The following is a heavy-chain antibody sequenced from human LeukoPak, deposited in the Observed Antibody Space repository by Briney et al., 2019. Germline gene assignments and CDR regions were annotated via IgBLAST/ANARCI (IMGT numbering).Heavy chain of an antibody. J-gene: IGHJ6*03. CDR3: ARVSSSRLVVPPAKRYYYYYYMDV. D-gene: IGHD2-2*01. CDR1: GFTFSSYA. CDR2: ISSSGTTT. V-gene: IGHV3-11*04. Sequence: PGGSLRLSCAASGFTFSSYAMSWIRQAPGKGLEWLSYISSSGTTTYYADSVKGRFTIFRDNAKNSLYLQMDSLRAEDTAVYYCARVSSSRLVVPPAKRYYYYYYMDVWGKGTTVTVSS.